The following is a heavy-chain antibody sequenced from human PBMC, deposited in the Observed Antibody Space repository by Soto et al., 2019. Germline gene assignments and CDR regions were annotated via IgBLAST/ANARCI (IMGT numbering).Heavy chain of an antibody. Sequence: GGSLRLSCAASGFTFSSYWMHWVRPGPGKGLVWVSRINSDGSSTSYADSVKGRFTISRDNAKNTLYLQMNSLRAADTAVDYCARRPGGVIAGGLMGRWGQVALVTVSS. CDR3: ARRPGGVIAGGLMGR. CDR1: GFTFSSYW. J-gene: IGHJ4*02. CDR2: INSDGSST. D-gene: IGHD3-10*01. V-gene: IGHV3-74*01.